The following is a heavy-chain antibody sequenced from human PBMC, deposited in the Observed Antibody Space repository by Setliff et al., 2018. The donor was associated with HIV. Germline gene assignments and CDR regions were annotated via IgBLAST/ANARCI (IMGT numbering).Heavy chain of an antibody. V-gene: IGHV4-38-2*01. Sequence: SETLSLTCGVSGYSITSGYYWGWIRQPPGRGLEWIAMIYRSGSTYYNPSLRSRVTISADTSKNQFSLRLSSVIAADTAVYYCARRYSYGFGYWGQGTLVTVSS. CDR2: IYRSGST. CDR1: GYSITSGYY. J-gene: IGHJ4*02. CDR3: ARRYSYGFGY. D-gene: IGHD5-18*01.